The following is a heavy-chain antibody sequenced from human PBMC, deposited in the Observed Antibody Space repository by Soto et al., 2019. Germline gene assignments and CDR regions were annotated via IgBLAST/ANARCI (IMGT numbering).Heavy chain of an antibody. CDR3: TRESLGDYAFDS. J-gene: IGHJ4*02. CDR1: GFTFGDYA. D-gene: IGHD4-17*01. CDR2: IRRKGYGGGTT. V-gene: IGHV3-49*03. Sequence: EVPLVESGGGLVQPGRSLRLSCTASGFTFGDYAMNWFRQAPGKGLEWVGFIRRKGYGGGTTENAASVKGRFTISRDDSKSIAYLQMNSLKSEDTAVYYCTRESLGDYAFDSWGQGTLVTVSS.